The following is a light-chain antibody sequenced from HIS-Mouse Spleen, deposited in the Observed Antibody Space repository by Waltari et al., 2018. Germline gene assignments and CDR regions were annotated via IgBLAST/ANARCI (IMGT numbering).Light chain of an antibody. Sequence: SYELTQPPSVSVSPGQTARITCSGDALPKKHAYWYQQKSGEAPVLVIYEDSKRPSGIPERFSGSNSGTMATLTISGAQVEDEADYYCYSTDSSGNHRVFGGGTKLTVL. V-gene: IGLV3-10*01. J-gene: IGLJ2*01. CDR3: YSTDSSGNHRV. CDR1: ALPKKH. CDR2: EDS.